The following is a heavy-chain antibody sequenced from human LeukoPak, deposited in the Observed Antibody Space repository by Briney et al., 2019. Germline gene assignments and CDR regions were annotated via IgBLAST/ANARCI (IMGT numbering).Heavy chain of an antibody. CDR2: IYIGGST. J-gene: IGHJ4*02. Sequence: GGSLRLSRAASGFTFSSNYMSWVRQAPGKGLEGGSVIYIGGSTYYSDSVKGIFTISRDNYKRTLYLQMHSLRVEDKAVYYCASFQSYSGFWRRSRSVSGPDYWGQGTLVTVSS. CDR1: GFTFSSNY. V-gene: IGHV3-66*01. CDR3: ASFQSYSGFWRRSRSVSGPDY. D-gene: IGHD3-3*01.